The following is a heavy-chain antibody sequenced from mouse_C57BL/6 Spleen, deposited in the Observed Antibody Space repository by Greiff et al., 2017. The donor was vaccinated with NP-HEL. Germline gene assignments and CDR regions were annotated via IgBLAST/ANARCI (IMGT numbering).Heavy chain of an antibody. D-gene: IGHD2-1*01. CDR3: ARPGLPRSMDY. V-gene: IGHV5-6*01. CDR2: ISSGGSYT. CDR1: GFTFSSYG. J-gene: IGHJ4*01. Sequence: EVQVVESGGDLVKPGGSLKLSCAASGFTFSSYGMSWVRQTPDKRLEWVATISSGGSYTYYPDSVKGRFTISRDNAKNTLYLQMSSLKSEDTAMYYCARPGLPRSMDYWGQGTSVTVSS.